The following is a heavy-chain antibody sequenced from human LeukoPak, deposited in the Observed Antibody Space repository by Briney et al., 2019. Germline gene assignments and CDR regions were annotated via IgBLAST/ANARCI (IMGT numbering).Heavy chain of an antibody. V-gene: IGHV3-23*01. CDR2: ISGSGGST. CDR1: GFTFSSYA. Sequence: GGSLRLSCAASGFTFSSYAMSWVRQAPGRGLEWVSAISGSGGSTYYADSVKGRFTISRDNAKNSLYLQMNSLRAEDTAVYYCARVAAGTPDYWGQGTLVTVSS. CDR3: ARVAAGTPDY. J-gene: IGHJ4*02. D-gene: IGHD3-10*01.